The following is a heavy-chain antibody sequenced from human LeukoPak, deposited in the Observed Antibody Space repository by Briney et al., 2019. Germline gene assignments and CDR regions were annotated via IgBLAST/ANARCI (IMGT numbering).Heavy chain of an antibody. J-gene: IGHJ4*02. Sequence: TGGSLRLSCATSGFTFSTYTMNWARQAPGKGLEWVSAIIGKSNTPYYADSVKGRFTISRDASKNTVWLHMNSLRAEDTAVYYCAKDERPDAKWSIDYWGQGTLVTVSS. D-gene: IGHD1-14*01. V-gene: IGHV3-23*01. CDR1: GFTFSTYT. CDR3: AKDERPDAKWSIDY. CDR2: IIGKSNTP.